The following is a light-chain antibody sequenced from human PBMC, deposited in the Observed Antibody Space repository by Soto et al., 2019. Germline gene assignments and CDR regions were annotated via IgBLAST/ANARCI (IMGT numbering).Light chain of an antibody. V-gene: IGKV3-15*01. CDR3: QQYNNWLLLT. CDR1: QSVSSN. CDR2: GAS. J-gene: IGKJ4*01. Sequence: EIVMTQSPATLSVSPGERATLSCRASQSVSSNLAWYQQKPGQAPRLLIYGASTRATGIPARFSGSGSGTEFTLTISSLQSEDFAVYYCQQYNNWLLLTFDGGTKVEIK.